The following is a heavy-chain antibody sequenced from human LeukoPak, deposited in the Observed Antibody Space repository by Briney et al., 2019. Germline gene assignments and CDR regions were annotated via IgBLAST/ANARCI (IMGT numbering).Heavy chain of an antibody. CDR3: ARLTLTYYYDSSGYSFDY. J-gene: IGHJ4*02. D-gene: IGHD3-22*01. Sequence: ASVKVSCKASGGTFSSYAISWVRQAPGQGLEWMGWISAYNGNTNYAQKLQGRVTMTTDTSTSTAYMELRSLRSDDTAVYYCARLTLTYYYDSSGYSFDYWGQGTLVTVSS. V-gene: IGHV1-18*01. CDR1: GGTFSSYA. CDR2: ISAYNGNT.